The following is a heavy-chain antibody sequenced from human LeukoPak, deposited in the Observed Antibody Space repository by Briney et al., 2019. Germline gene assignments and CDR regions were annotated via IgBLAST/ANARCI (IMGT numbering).Heavy chain of an antibody. V-gene: IGHV1-3*01. J-gene: IGHJ6*02. D-gene: IGHD6-19*01. CDR3: ARGVAVAALDV. CDR1: GCTLTSYA. Sequence: GASVRVSCKASGCTLTSYAMHWVRQAPGQRREWMGWINAGNGNTKYSQKFQGRVTITRDTSASTAYMELSSLRSEDTAVYYCARGVAVAALDVWGQGTTVTVSS. CDR2: INAGNGNT.